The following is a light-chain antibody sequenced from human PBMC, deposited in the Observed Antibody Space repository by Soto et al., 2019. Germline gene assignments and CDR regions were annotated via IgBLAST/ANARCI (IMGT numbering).Light chain of an antibody. Sequence: EIVMSQSPATLSVSPGERVTLSCRASQSVGSNLAWYQQKPGQAPSLLIYDASTRATDIPARFSGSGSGTEFTLTISSLQSQDFAVYYCHQYYKWPHTFGGRTKVEI. J-gene: IGKJ4*01. CDR2: DAS. V-gene: IGKV3-15*01. CDR3: HQYYKWPHT. CDR1: QSVGSN.